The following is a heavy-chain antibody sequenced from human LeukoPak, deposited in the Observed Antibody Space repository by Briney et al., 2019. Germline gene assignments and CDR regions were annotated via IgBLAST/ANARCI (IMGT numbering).Heavy chain of an antibody. J-gene: IGHJ4*02. V-gene: IGHV5-51*01. D-gene: IGHD2-2*01. Sequence: GESLKISCKGSAYSFTRYWIAWVRQMPGKGLEWMGIIYPGDSDTRYSPSFQGQVTISADKSISTAYLQWSSLKASDTAMYYCASGCSSTSCYDEVDYWGQGTLVTVSS. CDR3: ASGCSSTSCYDEVDY. CDR2: IYPGDSDT. CDR1: AYSFTRYW.